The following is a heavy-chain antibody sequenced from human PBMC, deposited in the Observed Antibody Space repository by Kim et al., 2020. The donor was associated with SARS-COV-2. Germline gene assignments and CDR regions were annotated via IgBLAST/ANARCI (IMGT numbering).Heavy chain of an antibody. CDR3: AREVRGGDGMDV. D-gene: IGHD3-10*01. V-gene: IGHV3-9*01. J-gene: IGHJ6*02. Sequence: EDSVKGRITIYRDNAKNSLYVQMNSLRAEDTALYYCAREVRGGDGMDVWGQGTTVTVSS.